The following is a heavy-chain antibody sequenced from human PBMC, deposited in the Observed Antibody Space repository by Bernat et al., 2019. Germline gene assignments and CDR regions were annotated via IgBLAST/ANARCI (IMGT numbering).Heavy chain of an antibody. D-gene: IGHD3-10*01. CDR1: GFSFSTYA. CDR3: VRDLGVSRETMVQGILFAY. V-gene: IGHV3-23*01. J-gene: IGHJ4*02. CDR2: LSGSGDST. Sequence: EVQLLESGGGLVQPGGSLRLSCAASGFSFSTYAMSWVRQAPGKGLEWVSTLSGSGDSTSYADSVKGRFTISRDNSKNTLCLQMDSLRAEDTAVYYCVRDLGVSRETMVQGILFAYWSQGTLVTVSS.